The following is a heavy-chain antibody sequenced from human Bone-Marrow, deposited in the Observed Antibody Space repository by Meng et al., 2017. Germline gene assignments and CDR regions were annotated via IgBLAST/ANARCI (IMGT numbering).Heavy chain of an antibody. CDR2: IYQSGST. CDR3: ARDRGYYASDI. V-gene: IGHV4-38-2*02. J-gene: IGHJ3*02. D-gene: IGHD3-22*01. CDR1: GYSISSGYY. Sequence: GSLRLSCTVSGYSISSGYYWGWMRQPPGKGLEWIGSIYQSGSTYYNPSLRSRLNISVDTSKNQISLRLSSVTAADTALYYCARDRGYYASDIWGQGTMVTVSS.